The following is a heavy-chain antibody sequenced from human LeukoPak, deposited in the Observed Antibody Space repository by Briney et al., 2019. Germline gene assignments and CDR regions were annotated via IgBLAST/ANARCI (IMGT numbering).Heavy chain of an antibody. V-gene: IGHV1-18*01. Sequence: ASVKVSCKASGYTFTSYGISWVRQAPGQGPEWMGWISAYNGNTNYAQKLQGRVTMTTDTSTSTAYMELRSLRSEDTAVYYCAGTVTTFCEYWGQGTLVTVSS. D-gene: IGHD4-11*01. CDR1: GYTFTSYG. CDR2: ISAYNGNT. J-gene: IGHJ4*02. CDR3: AGTVTTFCEY.